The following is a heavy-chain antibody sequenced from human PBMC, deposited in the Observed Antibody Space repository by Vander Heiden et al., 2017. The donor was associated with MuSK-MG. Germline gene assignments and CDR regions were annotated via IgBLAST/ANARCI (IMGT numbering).Heavy chain of an antibody. J-gene: IGHJ6*02. CDR3: ARDGQQRNYYYYYGMDV. Sequence: EVQLVESGGGLVQPGGSLRLSCPASGFPFRSYWMTWVRHAHGKGLEWVANIKQDGSEKYYVDSVKGRFTISRDNAKNSLYLQKNSLRAEDTAVYYCARDGQQRNYYYYYGMDVWGQGTTVTVSS. CDR2: IKQDGSEK. D-gene: IGHD6-13*01. CDR1: GFPFRSYW. V-gene: IGHV3-7*03.